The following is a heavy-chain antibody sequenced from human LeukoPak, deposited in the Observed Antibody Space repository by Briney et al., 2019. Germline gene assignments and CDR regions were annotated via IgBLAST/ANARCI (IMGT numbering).Heavy chain of an antibody. CDR3: ARLPGIVATIERYFDY. CDR2: IYPGDSDT. J-gene: IGHJ4*02. Sequence: GESLKISCKGSGYSFTSYWIGWVRQMPGKGLEWMGIIYPGDSDTRYSPSFQGQVTISADKSISTAYLQWSSLEASDTAMYYCARLPGIVATIERYFDYWGQGTLVTVSS. CDR1: GYSFTSYW. D-gene: IGHD5-12*01. V-gene: IGHV5-51*01.